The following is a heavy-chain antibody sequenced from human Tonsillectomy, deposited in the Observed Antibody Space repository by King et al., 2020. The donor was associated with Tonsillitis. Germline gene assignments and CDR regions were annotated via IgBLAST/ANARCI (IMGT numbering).Heavy chain of an antibody. CDR3: ARGQDILTEIDY. J-gene: IGHJ4*02. CDR1: GGSFSSYY. CDR2: INHSGST. Sequence: VQLQQWGAGLLKPSETLSLTCAVYGGSFSSYYWSWIRQPPGKGLEWIGEINHSGSTNYNPSLKSRVTISVDTSKNQFSLKLSSVTAADTAVYYCARGQDILTEIDYWGQGTLVTVSS. D-gene: IGHD3-9*01. V-gene: IGHV4-34*01.